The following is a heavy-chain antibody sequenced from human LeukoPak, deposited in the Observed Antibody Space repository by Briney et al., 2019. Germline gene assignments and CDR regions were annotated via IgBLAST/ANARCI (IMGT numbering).Heavy chain of an antibody. D-gene: IGHD2-15*01. CDR2: IYPVDSKT. CDR1: GYNFTTYW. J-gene: IGHJ4*02. V-gene: IGHV5-51*01. Sequence: GEALKISCKGSGYNFTTYWIGWVRQMPGKGLEGMGIIYPVDSKTRYSPSFQGQVTISADKSISPAYLQWSSLNASDTAMYYCGGMVVAAIGEVSGDYFDYWGQGTLVTVSS. CDR3: GGMVVAAIGEVSGDYFDY.